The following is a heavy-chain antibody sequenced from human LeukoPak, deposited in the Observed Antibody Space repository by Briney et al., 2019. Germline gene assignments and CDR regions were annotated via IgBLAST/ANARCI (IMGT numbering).Heavy chain of an antibody. CDR1: GGSFSGYY. CDR2: INHSGST. D-gene: IGHD7-27*01. J-gene: IGHJ4*02. V-gene: IGHV4-34*01. Sequence: PSETLSLTCAVYGGSFSGYYWSWIRQPPGKGLEWIGEINHSGSTNYNPSLKSRVTISVDTSKNQFSLKLSSVTAADTAVYYCARDSELGIDYWGQGTLVTVSS. CDR3: ARDSELGIDY.